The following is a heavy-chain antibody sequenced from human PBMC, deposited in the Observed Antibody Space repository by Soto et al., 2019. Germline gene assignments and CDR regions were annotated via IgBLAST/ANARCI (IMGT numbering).Heavy chain of an antibody. J-gene: IGHJ6*02. V-gene: IGHV3-23*01. Sequence: HPGGSLRLSCAASGFTFSSYAMTWVRQAPGRGLEWVSAISGSGSPTYYAESVKGRFTISRDNSKNTLYLQMNSLRADDTAVYYCARDMSGGTYNYYYGMDVWGQGTTVTVSS. CDR3: ARDMSGGTYNYYYGMDV. D-gene: IGHD1-26*01. CDR2: ISGSGSPT. CDR1: GFTFSSYA.